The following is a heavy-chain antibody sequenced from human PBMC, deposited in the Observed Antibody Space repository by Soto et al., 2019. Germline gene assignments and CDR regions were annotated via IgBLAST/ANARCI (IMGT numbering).Heavy chain of an antibody. Sequence: SETLSLTCTVSGGSISSYYWSWIRQPPGKGLEWIGYIYYSGSTNYNPSLKSRVTISADTSQNQFSLKLSSVTAADTAVYYCAREMNSGLDYWGQGTLVTVSS. CDR2: IYYSGST. V-gene: IGHV4-59*01. CDR1: GGSISSYY. D-gene: IGHD1-7*01. J-gene: IGHJ4*02. CDR3: AREMNSGLDY.